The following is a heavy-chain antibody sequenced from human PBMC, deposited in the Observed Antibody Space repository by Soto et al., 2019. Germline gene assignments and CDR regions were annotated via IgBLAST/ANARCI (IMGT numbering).Heavy chain of an antibody. D-gene: IGHD3-3*01. CDR2: INHSGST. V-gene: IGHV4-34*01. CDR1: GGSFSGYY. CDR3: ARHRDYDFWSGYYGYYGMDV. J-gene: IGHJ6*02. Sequence: SETLSLTCAVYGGSFSGYYWSWIRQPPGKGLEWIGEINHSGSTNYNPSLKSRVTISVDTSKNQFSLKLSSVTAADTAVYYCARHRDYDFWSGYYGYYGMDVWGQGTTVTVSS.